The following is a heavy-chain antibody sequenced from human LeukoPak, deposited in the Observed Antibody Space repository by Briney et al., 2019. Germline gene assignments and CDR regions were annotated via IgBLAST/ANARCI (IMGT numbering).Heavy chain of an antibody. CDR1: GGSISSSSYY. J-gene: IGHJ3*02. CDR2: IYFGGGP. D-gene: IGHD3-3*01. V-gene: IGHV4-39*01. Sequence: SETLSLTCTVSGGSISSSSYYWGWIRQPPGKGLEWIGSIYFGGGPYYNPSLRSRVSISVDTSKNQFSLKLGSVTAADTAVYYCARQGNYHDFCYAFDIWGQGTMVTVSS. CDR3: ARQGNYHDFCYAFDI.